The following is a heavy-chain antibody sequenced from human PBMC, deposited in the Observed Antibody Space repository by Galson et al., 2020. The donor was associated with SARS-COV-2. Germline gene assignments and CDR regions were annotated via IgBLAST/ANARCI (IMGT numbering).Heavy chain of an antibody. CDR1: GFTFDDYA. J-gene: IGHJ6*02. Sequence: PGGSLRLSCAASGFTFDDYAMHWVRQAPGKGLEWVSGISWNSGSIGYADSVKGRFTISRDNAKNSLYLQMNSLRAEDTALYYCAKDNLITAAGEHHYYYGMDVWGQGTTVTVSS. D-gene: IGHD6-13*01. CDR2: ISWNSGSI. V-gene: IGHV3-9*01. CDR3: AKDNLITAAGEHHYYYGMDV.